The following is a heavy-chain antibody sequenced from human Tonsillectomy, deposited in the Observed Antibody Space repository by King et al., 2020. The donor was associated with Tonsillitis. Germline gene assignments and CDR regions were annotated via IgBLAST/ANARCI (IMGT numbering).Heavy chain of an antibody. J-gene: IGHJ5*02. Sequence: QLQESGPGLVKPSETLSLTCTVSGGSISSYYWSWIRQPAGKGLEWIGRIYTSGSTNYNPSLKSRVTMSVDTSKNQFSLKLSSVTAADTAVYYCAGDLALCSVVVPAARRRVVWFDPWGQGTLVTVSS. CDR3: AGDLALCSVVVPAARRRVVWFDP. CDR2: IYTSGST. CDR1: GGSISSYY. D-gene: IGHD2-2*01. V-gene: IGHV4-4*07.